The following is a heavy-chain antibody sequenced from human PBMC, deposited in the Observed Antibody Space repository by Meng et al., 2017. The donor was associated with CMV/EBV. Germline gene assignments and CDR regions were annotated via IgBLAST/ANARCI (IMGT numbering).Heavy chain of an antibody. CDR2: IWYDGSEE. J-gene: IGHJ4*02. D-gene: IGHD3-10*01. Sequence: GESLKISCTASGFTFSNCGMHWVRQAPGKGLEWVAVIWYDGSEEYYADNVKGRFTISRDNYRNMLYLQMNNLRAEDTAVYYCAKAPYSGGFDSWGQGTLVTVSS. V-gene: IGHV3-33*03. CDR1: GFTFSNCG. CDR3: AKAPYSGGFDS.